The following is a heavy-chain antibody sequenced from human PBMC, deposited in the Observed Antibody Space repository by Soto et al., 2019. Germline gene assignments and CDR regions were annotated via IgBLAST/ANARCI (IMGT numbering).Heavy chain of an antibody. CDR1: GFTFSSYG. Sequence: PGGSLRLSCAASGFTFSSYGMHWVRQAPGKGLGWVAVIWYDGSNKYYADSVKGRFTISRDNSKNTLYLQMNSLRAEDTAVYYCARDREGAPHSSGYMCWGKGTTVTVSS. V-gene: IGHV3-33*01. CDR3: ARDREGAPHSSGYMC. J-gene: IGHJ6*04. D-gene: IGHD6-19*01. CDR2: IWYDGSNK.